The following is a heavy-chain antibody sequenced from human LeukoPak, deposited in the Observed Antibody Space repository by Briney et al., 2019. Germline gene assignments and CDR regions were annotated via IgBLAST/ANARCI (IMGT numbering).Heavy chain of an antibody. CDR1: GYTFTSYG. V-gene: IGHV1-18*01. CDR3: ARGGVDCSGGSCYFGFFDY. D-gene: IGHD2-15*01. J-gene: IGHJ4*02. Sequence: ASVKVSCKASGYTFTSYGISWVRQAPGQGLEWMGWISAYNGNTNYAQKLQGRVTMTTDTSTSTAYMELRSLRSDDTAVYYCARGGVDCSGGSCYFGFFDYWGQGTLVTVSS. CDR2: ISAYNGNT.